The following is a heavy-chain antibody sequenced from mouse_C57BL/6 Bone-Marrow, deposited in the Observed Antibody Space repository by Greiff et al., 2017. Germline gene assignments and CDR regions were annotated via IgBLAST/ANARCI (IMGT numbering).Heavy chain of an antibody. CDR2: IDPSDSET. CDR1: GYTFTSYW. CDR3: ARYGNYGCYAMDY. Sequence: QVQLQQPGAELVRPGSSVKLSCKASGYTFTSYWMHWVKQRPIQGLEWIGNIDPSDSETHYNQKFKDKATLTVDKSSSTAYMQLSSLTSEDSAVYYCARYGNYGCYAMDYWGQGTSVTVSS. J-gene: IGHJ4*01. V-gene: IGHV1-52*01. D-gene: IGHD2-1*01.